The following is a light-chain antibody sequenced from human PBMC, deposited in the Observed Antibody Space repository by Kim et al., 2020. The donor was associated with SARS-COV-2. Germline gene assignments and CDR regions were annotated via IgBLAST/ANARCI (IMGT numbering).Light chain of an antibody. CDR1: SLRKYY. J-gene: IGLJ3*02. CDR2: GKY. Sequence: SSELTQDPAVSVALGQTVRLTCQGDSLRKYYATWYQQRPGQAPVLVLYGKYNRPSGIPDRFSGSASGNTASLTITGAQAEDEADYYCNFRDSSGDHVVFG. CDR3: NFRDSSGDHVV. V-gene: IGLV3-19*01.